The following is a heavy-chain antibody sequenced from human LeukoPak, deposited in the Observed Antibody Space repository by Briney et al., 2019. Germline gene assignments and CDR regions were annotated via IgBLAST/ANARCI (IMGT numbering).Heavy chain of an antibody. J-gene: IGHJ5*02. V-gene: IGHV4-38-2*02. Sequence: SETLSLTCSVSGFSISSAYYWGWIRQPPGKGLEWIGTMYHSGSTNYNPSLKSRVTISVDTSKNQFSLKLSSVTAADTAVYYCARDRGTKPTRGAWFDPWGQGTLVTVSS. CDR2: MYHSGST. D-gene: IGHD3-10*01. CDR3: ARDRGTKPTRGAWFDP. CDR1: GFSISSAYY.